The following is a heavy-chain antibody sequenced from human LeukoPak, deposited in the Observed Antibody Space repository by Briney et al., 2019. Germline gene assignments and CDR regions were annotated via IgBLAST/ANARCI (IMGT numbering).Heavy chain of an antibody. CDR2: IHSGGTR. J-gene: IGHJ4*02. CDR1: GFSVSSND. CDR3: ASWYHIDY. D-gene: IGHD2-2*01. Sequence: GGSLRLSCAASGFSVSSNDMSWVRQAPGKGLEWVSLIHSGGTRYTDSVRGRFTISRDNSKNTLYLQMNSLRAEDTAMYYCASWYHIDYWGQETLVTVSS. V-gene: IGHV3-53*01.